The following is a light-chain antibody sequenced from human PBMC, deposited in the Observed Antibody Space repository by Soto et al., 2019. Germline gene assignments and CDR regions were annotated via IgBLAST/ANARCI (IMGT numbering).Light chain of an antibody. CDR3: SSYTDRKSLV. CDR2: DVT. J-gene: IGLJ1*01. Sequence: QSVLTQSPSASGSPGQSVTISCTGTSSDIGGYNSVSWYQQYPGKAPKVMIYDVTKRPSGVPDRSSGSKSGNTASLTVSALQAEDEADYYCSSYTDRKSLVFGTGTKVTVL. V-gene: IGLV2-8*01. CDR1: SSDIGGYNS.